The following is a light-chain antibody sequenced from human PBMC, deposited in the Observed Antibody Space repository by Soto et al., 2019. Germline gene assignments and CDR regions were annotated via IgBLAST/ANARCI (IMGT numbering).Light chain of an antibody. V-gene: IGKV1-27*01. CDR3: QNYNSAAFT. CDR2: AAS. Sequence: DIQMTQSPSSLSASVGDRVTITCRARQEFRYFLAWSLQKPGKVHALLIYAASALQSVVPSRFSGSGSGTDLTLTISSLQTEDFATYSCQNYNSAAFTFGPGTTVDVK. J-gene: IGKJ3*01. CDR1: QEFRYF.